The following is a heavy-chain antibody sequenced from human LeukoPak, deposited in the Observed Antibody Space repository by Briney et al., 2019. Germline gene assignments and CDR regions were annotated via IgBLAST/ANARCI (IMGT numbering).Heavy chain of an antibody. Sequence: GGSLRLSCAASGFTYSSCSMNWVRQAPGKGLEWVSSISSSSSYIYSADSVKGRFTISRDNSKNTLYLQMNSLRAEDTAVYYCAKFALRYCSGGSCHPFDYWGQGTLVTVSS. V-gene: IGHV3-21*04. CDR3: AKFALRYCSGGSCHPFDY. D-gene: IGHD2-15*01. J-gene: IGHJ4*02. CDR1: GFTYSSCS. CDR2: ISSSSSYI.